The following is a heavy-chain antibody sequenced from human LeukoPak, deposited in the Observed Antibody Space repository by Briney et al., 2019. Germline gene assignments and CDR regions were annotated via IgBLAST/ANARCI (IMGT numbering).Heavy chain of an antibody. CDR1: GFTFSRHN. V-gene: IGHV3-21*01. CDR2: ISTSSSFI. Sequence: GGSLRLSCAASGFTFSRHNMKWVRQTPGKGLEWVSSISTSSSFIYYADSVKGRFTISRDNARNSLYLEMNNLRAEDTAIYYCARNYDFWSSPQGYMDVWGKGTTVIVSS. D-gene: IGHD3-3*01. CDR3: ARNYDFWSSPQGYMDV. J-gene: IGHJ6*03.